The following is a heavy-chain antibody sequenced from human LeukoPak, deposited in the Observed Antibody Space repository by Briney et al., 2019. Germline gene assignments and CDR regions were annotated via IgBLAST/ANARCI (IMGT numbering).Heavy chain of an antibody. CDR1: GYTFTSYD. CDR2: MNPNSGNT. Sequence: ASVKVSCKASGYTFTSYDINWVRQATGQGLEWMGWMNPNSGNTGYAQKFQGRVTITRNTSISTAYMELSSLRSEDTAVYYCARAKVDTASYYFDYWGQGTLVTVSS. V-gene: IGHV1-8*03. D-gene: IGHD5-18*01. J-gene: IGHJ4*02. CDR3: ARAKVDTASYYFDY.